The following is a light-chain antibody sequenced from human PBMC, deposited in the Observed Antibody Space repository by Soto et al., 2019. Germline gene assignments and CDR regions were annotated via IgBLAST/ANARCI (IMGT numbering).Light chain of an antibody. CDR1: SSDVGGYNY. CDR2: EVS. CDR3: RSYAGNTGYV. Sequence: QSALTQPPSASGSPGQSVTISCTGTSSDVGGYNYVSWYQQHPGKAPKLMIYEVSKRPSGVPDRFSGSKSGNTASLTVSGLQAEDEADYYCRSYAGNTGYVFGTGTKVTVL. V-gene: IGLV2-8*01. J-gene: IGLJ1*01.